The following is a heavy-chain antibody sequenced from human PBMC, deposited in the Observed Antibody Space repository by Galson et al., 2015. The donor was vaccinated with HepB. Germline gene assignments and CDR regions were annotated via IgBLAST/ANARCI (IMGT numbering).Heavy chain of an antibody. V-gene: IGHV3-48*01. CDR2: IGKTSRGI. CDR1: GFNFSAYS. CDR3: VRWGSFDS. D-gene: IGHD3-16*01. J-gene: IGHJ4*02. Sequence: SLRLSCAASGFNFSAYSMNWVRQAPGEGLQWVSYIGKTSRGIYYTDSVKGRFTISRDNVKNSVTLQMNGLRVEDTAVYYCVRWGSFDSWGQGTLVIVSS.